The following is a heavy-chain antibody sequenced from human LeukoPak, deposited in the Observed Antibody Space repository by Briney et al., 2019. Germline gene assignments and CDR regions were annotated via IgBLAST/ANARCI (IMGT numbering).Heavy chain of an antibody. CDR3: ARFTTYYYDSSADDAFDI. D-gene: IGHD3-22*01. Sequence: PGGSLRLSCAASGFTFSSYSMNWVRQAPGKGLEWVSSISSSSSYIYYADSVKGRFTISRDNAKNSLYLQMNSLRAEDTAVYHCARFTTYYYDSSADDAFDIWGQGTMVTVSS. V-gene: IGHV3-21*01. J-gene: IGHJ3*02. CDR1: GFTFSSYS. CDR2: ISSSSSYI.